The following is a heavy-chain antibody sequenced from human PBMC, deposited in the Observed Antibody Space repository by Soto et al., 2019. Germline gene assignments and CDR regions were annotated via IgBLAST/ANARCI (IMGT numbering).Heavy chain of an antibody. CDR2: IYTSGST. D-gene: IGHD2-2*01. CDR1: GASFSTYY. J-gene: IGHJ6*02. V-gene: IGHV4-4*07. CDR3: ARTQGYCTTTSCSYGMDV. Sequence: SETLSLTCTVSGASFSTYYWNWIRQPAGKGLEWIGRIYTSGSTNYNASLKSRVTMSVDTSKNQFSLKLSSVTAADSAVYYCARTQGYCTTTSCSYGMDVWGQGTTVTVSS.